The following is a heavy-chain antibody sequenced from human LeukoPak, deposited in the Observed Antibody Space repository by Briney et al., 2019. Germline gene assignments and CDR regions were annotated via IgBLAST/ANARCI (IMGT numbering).Heavy chain of an antibody. D-gene: IGHD3-22*01. CDR3: ARGTMIVVATEFDY. CDR1: GYTFTGYY. Sequence: ASVKVSCEASGYTFTGYYMHWVRQAPGQGLEWMGWINPNSGGTNYAQKFQGRVTMTRDTSISTAYMELSRLRSDDTAVYYCARGTMIVVATEFDYWGQGTLVTVSS. V-gene: IGHV1-2*02. J-gene: IGHJ4*02. CDR2: INPNSGGT.